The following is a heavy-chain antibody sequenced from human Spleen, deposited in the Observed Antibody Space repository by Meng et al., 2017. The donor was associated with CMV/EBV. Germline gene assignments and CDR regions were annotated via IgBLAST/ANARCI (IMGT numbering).Heavy chain of an antibody. D-gene: IGHD1-26*01. V-gene: IGHV3-23*01. Sequence: GGPLRLSCAASGFSLSSYAMSWVRQAPGKGLEWVSVITASGYSTYYADSVKGRFTISRDNSENTLYLHMNSLRADDTAVYYCAKLATADYFDTWGQGTLVTVSS. J-gene: IGHJ4*02. CDR2: ITASGYST. CDR1: GFSLSSYA. CDR3: AKLATADYFDT.